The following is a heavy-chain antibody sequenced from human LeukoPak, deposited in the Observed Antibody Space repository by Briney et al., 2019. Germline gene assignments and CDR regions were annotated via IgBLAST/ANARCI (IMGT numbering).Heavy chain of an antibody. CDR2: ISSTSTYI. V-gene: IGHV3-21*01. CDR3: ARHRTASDY. D-gene: IGHD3-16*02. CDR1: GFTFSTSS. Sequence: GGSLRLSCAASGFTFSTSSMNWVRQAPGKGLEWVSAISSTSTYIYYADSVKVRFTISRDNAKNSLYLQMTSLRAEDTAVYYCARHRTASDYWGQGTLVTVSS. J-gene: IGHJ4*02.